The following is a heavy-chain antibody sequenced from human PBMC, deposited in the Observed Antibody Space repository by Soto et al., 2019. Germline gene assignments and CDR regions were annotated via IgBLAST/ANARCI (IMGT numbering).Heavy chain of an antibody. CDR3: ATPPLAYCGGDCYSNFDY. CDR1: GFTFSSYA. J-gene: IGHJ4*02. V-gene: IGHV3-30-3*01. D-gene: IGHD2-21*02. Sequence: GVSLRLSCAASGFTFSSYAMHWVRQAPGKGLEWVAVISYDGSNKYYADSVKGRFTISRDNSKNTLYLQMNSLRAEDTAVYYCATPPLAYCGGDCYSNFDYWGQGTLVSVSA. CDR2: ISYDGSNK.